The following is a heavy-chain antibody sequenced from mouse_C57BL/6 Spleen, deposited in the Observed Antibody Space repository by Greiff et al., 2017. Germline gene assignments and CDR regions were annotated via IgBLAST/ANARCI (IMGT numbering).Heavy chain of an antibody. CDR1: GYTFTSYW. CDR3: AREDDYDAMDY. J-gene: IGHJ4*01. CDR2: IDPNSGGT. V-gene: IGHV1-72*01. Sequence: QVQLKQPGAELVKPGASVKLSCKASGYTFTSYWMHWVKQRPGRGLEWIGRIDPNSGGTKYNEKFKSKATLTVDKPSSTAYMQLSSLTSEDSAVYYCAREDDYDAMDYWGQGTSVTVSS.